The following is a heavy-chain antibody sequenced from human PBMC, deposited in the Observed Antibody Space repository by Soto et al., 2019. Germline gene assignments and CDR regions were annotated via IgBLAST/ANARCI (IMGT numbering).Heavy chain of an antibody. Sequence: PGGSLTLYCPASEFTFSNAWLNCVRQAPGKGLEWVGRIKSKTDGGTTDYAAPVKGRFTISRDDSKNTLYLQMNSLKTEDTAVYYCTTDPDYSPSTGGNERGPEFVNWFDPWGQGTLVTVSS. CDR2: IKSKTDGGTT. J-gene: IGHJ5*02. D-gene: IGHD1-1*01. CDR3: TTDPDYSPSTGGNERGPEFVNWFDP. CDR1: EFTFSNAW. V-gene: IGHV3-15*07.